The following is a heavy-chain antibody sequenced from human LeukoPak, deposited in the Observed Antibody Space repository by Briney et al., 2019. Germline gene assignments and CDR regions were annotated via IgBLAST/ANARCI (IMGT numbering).Heavy chain of an antibody. Sequence: PSETLSLTCAVYGGSFSGYYWSWIRQPPGKGLEWIGEINHSGSTNYNPSLKSRVTISVDTSKNQFSLKPSSVTAADTAVYYCARGLGIAVAGRGYFQHWGQGTLVTVSS. V-gene: IGHV4-34*01. CDR2: INHSGST. D-gene: IGHD6-19*01. CDR1: GGSFSGYY. CDR3: ARGLGIAVAGRGYFQH. J-gene: IGHJ1*01.